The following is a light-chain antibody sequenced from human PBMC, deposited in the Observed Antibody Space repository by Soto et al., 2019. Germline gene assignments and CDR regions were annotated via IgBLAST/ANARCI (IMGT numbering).Light chain of an antibody. V-gene: IGKV3-11*01. Sequence: ESVLTQSPATLSLSPGERATLSCRASQSVRNDLVWYHQKPGQAPRVLIYSASNRATGIPARFSGSGSGTDFTLTISSLEPEDFAVYYCQQRTNWPPSFGGGNKVEMK. CDR3: QQRTNWPPS. CDR1: QSVRND. CDR2: SAS. J-gene: IGKJ4*01.